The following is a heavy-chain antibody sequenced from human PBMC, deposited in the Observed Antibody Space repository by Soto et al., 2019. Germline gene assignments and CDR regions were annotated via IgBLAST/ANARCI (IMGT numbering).Heavy chain of an antibody. V-gene: IGHV1-8*01. CDR1: GYTFTSYD. D-gene: IGHD3-3*01. CDR3: ARGGVYDFWSASENCFDP. Sequence: ASVKVSCKASGYTFTSYDINWVRQATGQGLEWMGWMNPNSGNTGYAQKFQGRVTMTRNTSISTAYMELSSLRSEDTAVYYCARGGVYDFWSASENCFDPWGQGTLVTVSS. CDR2: MNPNSGNT. J-gene: IGHJ5*02.